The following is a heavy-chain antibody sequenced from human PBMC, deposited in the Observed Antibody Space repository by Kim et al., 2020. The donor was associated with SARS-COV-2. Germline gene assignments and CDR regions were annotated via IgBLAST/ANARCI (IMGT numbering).Heavy chain of an antibody. V-gene: IGHV4-39*01. CDR3: ARQVFKRYSDAFDI. Sequence: SETLSLTCTVSGGSISSSSYYWGWIRQPPGKGLEWIGSIYYSGSTYYNPSLKSRVTISVDTSKNQFSLKLSSVTAADTAVYYCARQVFKRYSDAFDICGQGTLVTVSS. CDR1: GGSISSSSYY. J-gene: IGHJ3*02. CDR2: IYYSGST. D-gene: IGHD1-1*01.